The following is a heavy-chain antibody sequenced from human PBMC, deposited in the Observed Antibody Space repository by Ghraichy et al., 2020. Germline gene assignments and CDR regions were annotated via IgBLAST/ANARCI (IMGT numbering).Heavy chain of an antibody. D-gene: IGHD3-22*01. CDR3: ARGGSSGLGDI. CDR2: ISSSSSYT. V-gene: IGHV3-11*06. J-gene: IGHJ3*02. Sequence: GGSLRLSCAASGFTFSDYYMSWIRQAPGKGLEWVSYISSSSSYTNYADSVKGRFTISRDNAKNSLYLQMNSLRAEDTAVYYCARGGSSGLGDIWGQGTMVTVSS. CDR1: GFTFSDYY.